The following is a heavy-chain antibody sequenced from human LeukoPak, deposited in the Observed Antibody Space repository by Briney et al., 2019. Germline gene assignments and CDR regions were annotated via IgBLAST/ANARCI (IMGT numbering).Heavy chain of an antibody. D-gene: IGHD4-17*01. CDR3: ARSLATVTRSVFDP. CDR1: GYTFTSYD. CDR2: ISAYNGNT. Sequence: ASVKVSCKASGYTFTSYDINWVRQPPGQGLEWMGWISAYNGNTNYAQKLQGRVTMTTDTSTSTAYMELRSLRSDDTAVYYCARSLATVTRSVFDPWGQGTLVTVSS. V-gene: IGHV1-18*01. J-gene: IGHJ5*02.